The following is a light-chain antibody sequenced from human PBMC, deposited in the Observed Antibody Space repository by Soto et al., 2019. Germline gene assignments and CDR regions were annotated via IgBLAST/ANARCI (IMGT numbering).Light chain of an antibody. Sequence: DIVMTQSPDSLAVFLGERATINCKSSESVLYSSKNNNSLVWYQQKPGQPPKLLIYWASTRESGVPDRFSGSGSGTDFTLTISSLQAEDVAIYYCQQHYSDPLTFGGGTKVEIK. CDR1: ESVLYSSKNNNS. J-gene: IGKJ4*01. CDR2: WAS. CDR3: QQHYSDPLT. V-gene: IGKV4-1*01.